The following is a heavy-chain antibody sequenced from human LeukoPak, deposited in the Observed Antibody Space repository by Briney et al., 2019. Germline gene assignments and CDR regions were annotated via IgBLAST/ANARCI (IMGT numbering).Heavy chain of an antibody. CDR3: ARATGYYDSSE. V-gene: IGHV4-34*01. CDR1: GGSFSGYY. Sequence: SETLSLTCAVHGGSFSGYYWSWIRQPPGKGLEWIGEINHSGSTNYNPSLKSRVTISVDTSKNQFSLKLSSVTAADTAVYYCARATGYYDSSEWGQGTLVTVSS. CDR2: INHSGST. D-gene: IGHD3-22*01. J-gene: IGHJ4*02.